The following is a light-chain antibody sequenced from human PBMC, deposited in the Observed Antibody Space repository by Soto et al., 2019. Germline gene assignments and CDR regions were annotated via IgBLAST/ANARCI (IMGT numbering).Light chain of an antibody. CDR1: QSVSSSY. J-gene: IGKJ1*01. CDR2: GAS. V-gene: IGKV3-20*01. Sequence: IVLTQSPGNLSLSPGARATLSCRASQSVSSSYLAWYQQKPGQAPRLLIYGASSRATGIPDRFSGSGSGTDFTLTISRLEPEDFAVYYCQQYGSSRRTFGQGTKVDIK. CDR3: QQYGSSRRT.